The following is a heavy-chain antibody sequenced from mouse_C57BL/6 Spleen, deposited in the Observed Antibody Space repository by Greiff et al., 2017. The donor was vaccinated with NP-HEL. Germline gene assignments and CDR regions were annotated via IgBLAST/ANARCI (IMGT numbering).Heavy chain of an antibody. V-gene: IGHV5-9*01. CDR1: GFTFSSYT. Sequence: EVQVVESGGGLVKPGGSLKLSCAASGFTFSSYTMSWVRQTPEKRLEWVATISGGGGNTYYPDSVTGRFTISRDNAKNTLYLQMSSLRSEDTALYYCARPSGGYYWYFDVWGTGTTVTVSS. CDR3: ARPSGGYYWYFDV. J-gene: IGHJ1*03. D-gene: IGHD2-2*01. CDR2: ISGGGGNT.